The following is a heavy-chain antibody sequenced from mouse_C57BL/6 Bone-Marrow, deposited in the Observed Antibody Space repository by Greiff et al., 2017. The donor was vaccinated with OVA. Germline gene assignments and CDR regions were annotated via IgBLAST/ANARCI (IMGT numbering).Heavy chain of an antibody. CDR2: IDPENGDT. D-gene: IGHD2-3*01. J-gene: IGHJ1*03. CDR3: TYYDGYFWYFDV. CDR1: GFTIKDDY. Sequence: DVQLQESGAELVRPGASVKLSCTASGFTIKDDYMHWVKQRPEQGLEWIGWIDPENGDTEYTSKFQGKATITADTSSNTAYLQLSSLTSEDTAVYYCTYYDGYFWYFDVWGTGTTVTVSS. V-gene: IGHV14-4*01.